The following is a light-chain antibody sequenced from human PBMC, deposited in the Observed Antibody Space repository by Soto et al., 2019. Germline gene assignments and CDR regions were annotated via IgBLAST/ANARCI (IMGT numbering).Light chain of an antibody. J-gene: IGLJ1*01. Sequence: QSVLTQPASVSGSPGQSITISCSGTSRDVGGYNYVSWHQQHPGKAPKVIITEVSKRPSGVPDRFSGSKSGNTASLTISGLQAEDEADYYCCSYAGSYTFVFGIGTKVTVL. V-gene: IGLV2-11*01. CDR2: EVS. CDR1: SRDVGGYNY. CDR3: CSYAGSYTFV.